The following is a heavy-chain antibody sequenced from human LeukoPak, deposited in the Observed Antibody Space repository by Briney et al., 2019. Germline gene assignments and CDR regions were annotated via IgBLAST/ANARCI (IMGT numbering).Heavy chain of an antibody. CDR2: IKQDGSEK. J-gene: IGHJ3*02. V-gene: IGHV3-7*01. CDR3: NYGGNSGAFDI. D-gene: IGHD4-23*01. CDR1: GFTFSSYW. Sequence: GGSLRLSSAASGFTFSSYWMSWVRQAPGKGLEWVANIKQDGSEKYYVDSVKGRFTISRDNAKNSLYLQMNSLRAEDTAVYYCNYGGNSGAFDIWGQGTMVTVSS.